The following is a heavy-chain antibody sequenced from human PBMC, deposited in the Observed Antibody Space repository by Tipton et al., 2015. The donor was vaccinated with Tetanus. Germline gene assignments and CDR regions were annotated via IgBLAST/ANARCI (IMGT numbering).Heavy chain of an antibody. V-gene: IGHV4-39*07. Sequence: TLSLTCTVSGGSIRGGTFYWGWIRQPPGKGLEWIGSIYESGDTYYIPSLKSRVTISVDTSKNQFSLKLSSVTAADTAVYYCARNYDNYQSPDYWGQGTLVTVSS. CDR3: ARNYDNYQSPDY. J-gene: IGHJ4*02. D-gene: IGHD3-22*01. CDR2: IYESGDT. CDR1: GGSIRGGTFY.